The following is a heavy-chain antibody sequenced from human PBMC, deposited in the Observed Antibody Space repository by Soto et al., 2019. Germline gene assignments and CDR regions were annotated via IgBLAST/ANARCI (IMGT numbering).Heavy chain of an antibody. J-gene: IGHJ4*02. D-gene: IGHD6-13*01. CDR2: ISGSGGST. V-gene: IGHV3-23*01. Sequence: EVQLLESGGGLVQPGGSLRLSCAASGFTFSSYAMSWVRQAPGKGLEWVSAISGSGGSTYYADSVKGRFTISRDNSKNTLYLQMNSLRAEDSAVYYCAKDLFEQLVPRAFDYWGQGTLVTVSS. CDR1: GFTFSSYA. CDR3: AKDLFEQLVPRAFDY.